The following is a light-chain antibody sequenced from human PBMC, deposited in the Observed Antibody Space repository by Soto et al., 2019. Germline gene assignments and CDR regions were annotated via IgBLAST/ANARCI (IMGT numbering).Light chain of an antibody. J-gene: IGKJ1*01. CDR2: GAS. V-gene: IGKV3-20*01. CDR1: RSLTRN. Sequence: EIVLTQSPGTLSLSPGERGTLSCRASRSLTRNLAWYQHKPGQAPRIIIYGASSRATGIPDRFSGSGSGTDCTLTISRLEPEDVAVYDCQQYGSSPWTLGQGTKVDIK. CDR3: QQYGSSPWT.